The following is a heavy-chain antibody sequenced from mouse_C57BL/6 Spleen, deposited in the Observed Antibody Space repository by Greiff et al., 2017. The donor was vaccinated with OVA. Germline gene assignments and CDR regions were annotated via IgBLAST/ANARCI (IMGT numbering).Heavy chain of an antibody. V-gene: IGHV1-26*01. Sequence: EVQLQQSGPELVKPGASVKISCKASGYTFTDYYMNWVKQSHGKSLEWIGDINPNNGGTSYNQKFKGKATLTVDKSSSTAYMELRSLTSEDSAVYYCARFGNYPYWYFDVWGTGTTVTVSS. CDR2: INPNNGGT. CDR1: GYTFTDYY. D-gene: IGHD2-1*01. CDR3: ARFGNYPYWYFDV. J-gene: IGHJ1*03.